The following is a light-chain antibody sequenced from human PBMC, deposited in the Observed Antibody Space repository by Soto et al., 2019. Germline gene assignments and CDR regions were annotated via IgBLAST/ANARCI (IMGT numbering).Light chain of an antibody. Sequence: QSVLTQPASVSGSLGQSITISCTGTNGDIGIYNFVSWFQQHPAKAPKLLIYEVSHRPSGVSDRFSASKSGNTASLTISGLQAEDEAYYYCTSYTRSNTWVFGGGTKLTVL. CDR1: NGDIGIYNF. CDR3: TSYTRSNTWV. V-gene: IGLV2-14*01. J-gene: IGLJ3*02. CDR2: EVS.